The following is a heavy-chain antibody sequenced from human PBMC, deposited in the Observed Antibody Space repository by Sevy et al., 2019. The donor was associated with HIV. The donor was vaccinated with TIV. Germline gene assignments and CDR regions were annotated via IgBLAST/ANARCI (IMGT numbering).Heavy chain of an antibody. J-gene: IGHJ3*02. D-gene: IGHD2-15*01. CDR3: ARNPRYCSGGSCYSEAFDI. V-gene: IGHV4-59*01. CDR1: GGSISSYY. CDR2: IYHSVST. Sequence: SETLSLTCTVSGGSISSYYWSWIRQPPGKGLEWIGYIYHSVSTNYNPSLKSRVTISVDTSKNQFSLKLSSVTAADTAVYYCARNPRYCSGGSCYSEAFDIRGQGTMVTVSS.